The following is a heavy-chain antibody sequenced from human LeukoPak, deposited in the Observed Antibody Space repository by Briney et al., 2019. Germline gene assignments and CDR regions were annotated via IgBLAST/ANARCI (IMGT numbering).Heavy chain of an antibody. D-gene: IGHD3-9*01. CDR2: IYTSGST. Sequence: SQTLSLTCTVSGGSISSGSYYWSWIRQPAGKGLEWIERIYTSGSTNYNPSLKRRVTISVDTSKNQFSLKLSSVTAADTAVYYCAREETIGGAFDIWGQGTMVTVSS. CDR3: AREETIGGAFDI. V-gene: IGHV4-61*02. J-gene: IGHJ3*02. CDR1: GGSISSGSYY.